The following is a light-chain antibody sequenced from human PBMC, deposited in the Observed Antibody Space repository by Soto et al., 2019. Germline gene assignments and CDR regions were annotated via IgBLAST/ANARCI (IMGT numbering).Light chain of an antibody. CDR2: AAS. J-gene: IGKJ2*01. Sequence: DILMTQSPSSLSASVGDRVTITCRASQSINTYLNWYQQHPGKAPKLLIYAASSLLTGVPPRFSGGGFGTDFTLTISSLHPEDLATYYCQQSYSPPFAFGQGTKLEIK. V-gene: IGKV1-39*01. CDR3: QQSYSPPFA. CDR1: QSINTY.